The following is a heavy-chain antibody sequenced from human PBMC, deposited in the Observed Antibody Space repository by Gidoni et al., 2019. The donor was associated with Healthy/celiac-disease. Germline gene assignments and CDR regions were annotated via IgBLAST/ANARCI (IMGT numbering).Heavy chain of an antibody. Sequence: QVQLVASGGGVVKPGRSLRRPCAASGFTFSSYGMHWVRQAPGKGLEWVAVIWYDGSKKYYADSVKGRFTISRDNSKNTLYLQMNSLRAEDTAVYYCARDRVYGDYYYGMDVWGQGTTVTVSS. J-gene: IGHJ6*02. V-gene: IGHV3-33*01. D-gene: IGHD4-17*01. CDR2: IWYDGSKK. CDR3: ARDRVYGDYYYGMDV. CDR1: GFTFSSYG.